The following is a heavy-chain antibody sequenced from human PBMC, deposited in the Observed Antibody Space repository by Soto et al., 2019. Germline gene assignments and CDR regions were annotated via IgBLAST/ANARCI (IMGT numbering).Heavy chain of an antibody. CDR3: ARRAETNGWNGFGADKYYFDF. Sequence: AAVKVSCKASGYTFTSYDIYWVRQATGQGLEWMGWMNPNTGNSGYAQKFQGRVTVTSDTSINTVYMELSSLRSEDTAVYYCARRAETNGWNGFGADKYYFDFWGQGTLVTVSS. CDR2: MNPNTGNS. D-gene: IGHD1-1*01. CDR1: GYTFTSYD. J-gene: IGHJ4*02. V-gene: IGHV1-8*01.